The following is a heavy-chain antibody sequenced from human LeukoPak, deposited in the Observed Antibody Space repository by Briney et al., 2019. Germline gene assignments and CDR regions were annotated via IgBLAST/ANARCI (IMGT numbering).Heavy chain of an antibody. D-gene: IGHD3-10*01. Sequence: PSQTLSLTCTVSGGSISSGGYYWSWIRQHPGKGLEWIGYIYYSGSTYYNPSLKSRVTISVDTSKNQFSLKLSSVTAADTAVYYCARGPPYGSRSDYFDYWGQGTLVTVSS. V-gene: IGHV4-31*03. CDR2: IYYSGST. CDR1: GGSISSGGYY. CDR3: ARGPPYGSRSDYFDY. J-gene: IGHJ4*02.